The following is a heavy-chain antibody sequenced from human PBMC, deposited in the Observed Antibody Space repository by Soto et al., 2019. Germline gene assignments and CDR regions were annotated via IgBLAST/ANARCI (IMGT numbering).Heavy chain of an antibody. CDR2: ISSDGSST. J-gene: IGHJ4*02. Sequence: GGSLRLSCAASGFTFSSYWMHWVRQAPGKGLVWVSRISSDGSSTSYADSVKGRFTISRDNAKNTLYLQMNSLRAEDTAVYYCAIRASYYDSSGYFDYWAREPWSPSPQ. CDR3: AIRASYYDSSGYFDY. D-gene: IGHD3-22*01. V-gene: IGHV3-74*01. CDR1: GFTFSSYW.